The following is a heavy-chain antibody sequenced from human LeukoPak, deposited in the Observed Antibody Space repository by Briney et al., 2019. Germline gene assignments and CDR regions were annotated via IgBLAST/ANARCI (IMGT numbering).Heavy chain of an antibody. CDR2: ISGSDGST. D-gene: IGHD6-13*01. CDR1: GFTFSSYA. V-gene: IGHV3-23*01. J-gene: IGHJ4*02. Sequence: GGSLRLSCAASGFTFSSYAMNWVRQAPGKGLEWVSAISGSDGSTYYTDSVKGRFTISRDNSKNTLYPQMSSLRAEDTAVYYCAKSGRTGITAADLDYWGQGTLVTVSS. CDR3: AKSGRTGITAADLDY.